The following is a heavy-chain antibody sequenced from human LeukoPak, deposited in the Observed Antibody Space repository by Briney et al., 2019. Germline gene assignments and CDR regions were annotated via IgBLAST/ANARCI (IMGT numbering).Heavy chain of an antibody. Sequence: SQTLSLTCTVSGGSISSYYWNWIRQPPGRGLDWIGYIYYSGSTNYNPSLKSRVTISVDTSKNQFSLKLSSVTAADTAVYYCARGESSGSNWFDPWGQGTLVTVSS. CDR3: ARGESSGSNWFDP. CDR2: IYYSGST. CDR1: GGSISSYY. V-gene: IGHV4-59*01. D-gene: IGHD3-22*01. J-gene: IGHJ5*02.